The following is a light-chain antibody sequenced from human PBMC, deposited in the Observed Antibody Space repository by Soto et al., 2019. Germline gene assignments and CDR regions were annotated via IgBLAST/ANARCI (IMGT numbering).Light chain of an antibody. Sequence: QPVLTQSPSASASLGASVKLTCTLSSGHSTYAIAWHQQQPEKGPRYLMKLDSDGSHSKGDGIPDRFSGSSSGAERYLTISSLQSEDEADYYCQTWATGPDSVFGGGTKLTVL. CDR2: LDSDGSH. CDR3: QTWATGPDSV. J-gene: IGLJ3*02. CDR1: SGHSTYA. V-gene: IGLV4-69*01.